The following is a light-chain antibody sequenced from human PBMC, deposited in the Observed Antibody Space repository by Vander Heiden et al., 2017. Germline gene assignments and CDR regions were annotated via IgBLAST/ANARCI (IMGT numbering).Light chain of an antibody. CDR1: SSDVGDYTF. J-gene: IGLJ2*01. Sequence: QSALTQPRSVSGSPGQSVTISCTGTSSDVGDYTFVSWYQQHPGKLPKLMIYDVTKRPSGVPDRFSGSKSGNTASLTISGLQAEDEADYYCSSYAGSVLFGGGTKLTVL. CDR2: DVT. CDR3: SSYAGSVL. V-gene: IGLV2-11*01.